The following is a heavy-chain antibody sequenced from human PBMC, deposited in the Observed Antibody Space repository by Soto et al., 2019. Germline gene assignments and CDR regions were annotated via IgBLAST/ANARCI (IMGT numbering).Heavy chain of an antibody. V-gene: IGHV3-23*01. CDR3: AKYTEEHLGYAALNF. J-gene: IGHJ4*02. CDR1: GFTFNNFA. Sequence: EVQLLESGGGLVQPGGSLRLSCAASGFTFNNFAMSWVRQAPGRGLEWVSGISFSGANTYYADSVKGRFTISRDNSKATLYLQMNSLRAEDTALYHCAKYTEEHLGYAALNFWGQGTLVTVSS. D-gene: IGHD7-27*01. CDR2: ISFSGANT.